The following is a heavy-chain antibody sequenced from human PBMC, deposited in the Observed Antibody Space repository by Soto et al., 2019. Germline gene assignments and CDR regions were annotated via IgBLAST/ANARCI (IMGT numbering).Heavy chain of an antibody. CDR3: ARDAWLRGMDV. J-gene: IGHJ6*02. CDR2: IYYSGST. Sequence: QVQLQESGPGLVKPSETLSLTCTVSGGSVSSGSYYWSWIRQPPGKGLEWIGYIYYSGSTNYNPSLKSRVTISVDTSKNQFSLKLSSVTAADTAVYYCARDAWLRGMDVWGQGTTVTVSS. CDR1: GGSVSSGSYY. V-gene: IGHV4-61*01. D-gene: IGHD3-10*01.